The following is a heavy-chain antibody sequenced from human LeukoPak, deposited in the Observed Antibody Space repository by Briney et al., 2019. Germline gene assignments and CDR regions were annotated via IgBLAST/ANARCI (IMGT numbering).Heavy chain of an antibody. CDR3: ARGRLLEWFDS. CDR2: ISDSGST. J-gene: IGHJ5*02. V-gene: IGHV4-59*01. Sequence: SETLSLTCTVSGGSITSYYWSWMRQPPGKRLEWIGCISDSGSTNYNPSLKSRVTISVDTSKSQFSLKLSSVTAADTAVYYCARGRLLEWFDSWGQGTLVSVSS. CDR1: GGSITSYY. D-gene: IGHD3-3*01.